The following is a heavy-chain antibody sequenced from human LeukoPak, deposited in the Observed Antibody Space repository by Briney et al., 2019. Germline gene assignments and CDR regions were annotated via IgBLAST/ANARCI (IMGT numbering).Heavy chain of an antibody. V-gene: IGHV4-39*07. Sequence: LETLSLTCTVSGGPFSSSSYYWGWIRQPPGKGLECIGSIYYSGNTYYNPSLKSPVTISINTSKNQFSLKLSSVTAADTAVYYCARFNSGSYQHYFDYCGQGTLVTVSS. CDR3: ARFNSGSYQHYFDY. J-gene: IGHJ4*02. D-gene: IGHD1-26*01. CDR2: IYYSGNT. CDR1: GGPFSSSSYY.